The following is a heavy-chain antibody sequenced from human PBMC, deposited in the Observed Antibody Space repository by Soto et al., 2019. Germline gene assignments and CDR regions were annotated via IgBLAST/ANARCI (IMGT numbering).Heavy chain of an antibody. J-gene: IGHJ4*02. CDR2: IYYSGST. V-gene: IGHV4-59*01. CDR1: GGSISSYY. Sequence: SETLSLTCNVSGGSISSYYWSWIRQPPGKGLEWIGYIYYSGSTNYNPSLKSRVTISVDTSKNQFSLKLSSVTAADTAVYYCARTYYYGSGSLYYFDYWGQGTLVTVSS. D-gene: IGHD3-10*01. CDR3: ARTYYYGSGSLYYFDY.